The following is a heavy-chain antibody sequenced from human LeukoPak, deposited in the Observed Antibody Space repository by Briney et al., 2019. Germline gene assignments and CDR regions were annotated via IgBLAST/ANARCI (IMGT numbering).Heavy chain of an antibody. CDR3: ARHIYSGTDGDAFDI. V-gene: IGHV4-39*01. CDR2: IYYSGTT. D-gene: IGHD1-26*01. J-gene: IGHJ3*02. CDR1: GDSISNSNYY. Sequence: SETLSLTCTVSGDSISNSNYYWGWIRQPPGKGLEWIGTIYYSGTTYYDPSLKSPVTTSVYTSKNQFCLKLRSVTAADTAVYYCARHIYSGTDGDAFDIWGQGTMVTVSS.